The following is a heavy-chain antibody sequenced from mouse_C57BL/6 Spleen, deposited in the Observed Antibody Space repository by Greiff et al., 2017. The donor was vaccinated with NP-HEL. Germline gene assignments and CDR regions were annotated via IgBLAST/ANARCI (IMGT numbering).Heavy chain of an antibody. V-gene: IGHV2-2*01. J-gene: IGHJ1*03. Sequence: VMLVESGPGLVQPSQSLSITCTVSGFSLTSYGVHWVRQSPGKGLEWLGVIWSGGSTDYNAAFISRLSISKDNSKSQVFFKMNSLQADDTAIYYCARNYDYHYWYFDVWGTGTTVTVSS. D-gene: IGHD2-4*01. CDR1: GFSLTSYG. CDR2: IWSGGST. CDR3: ARNYDYHYWYFDV.